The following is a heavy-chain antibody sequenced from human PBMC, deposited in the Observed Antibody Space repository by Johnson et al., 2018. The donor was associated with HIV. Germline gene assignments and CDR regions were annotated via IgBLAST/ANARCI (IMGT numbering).Heavy chain of an antibody. Sequence: QVQLVESGGGLVKPGGSLRLSCAASGFTFSDYYMSWIRQAPGKGLEWVSYISSSGRTIYYADSVKGRFTIFRDNAKNSLYLQMNSLRAEDTAVYYCARDRGITIFDVTIDAFDIWGQGTMVTVSS. CDR1: GFTFSDYY. D-gene: IGHD3-3*01. CDR3: ARDRGITIFDVTIDAFDI. J-gene: IGHJ3*02. V-gene: IGHV3-11*04. CDR2: ISSSGRTI.